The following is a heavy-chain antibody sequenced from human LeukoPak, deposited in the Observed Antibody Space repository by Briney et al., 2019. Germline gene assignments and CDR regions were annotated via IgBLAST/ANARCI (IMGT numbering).Heavy chain of an antibody. V-gene: IGHV3-30*02. D-gene: IGHD3-10*01. CDR3: AVSLLWFGELSGRFDY. CDR2: IRYDGSNK. CDR1: GFTFSSYG. J-gene: IGHJ4*02. Sequence: GGSLRLSCAASGFTFSSYGMHWVRQAPGKGLEWVAFIRYDGSNKYYADSVKGRFTISRDNSKNKLYLQMNSLRAEDTAVYYCAVSLLWFGELSGRFDYWGQGTLVTVSS.